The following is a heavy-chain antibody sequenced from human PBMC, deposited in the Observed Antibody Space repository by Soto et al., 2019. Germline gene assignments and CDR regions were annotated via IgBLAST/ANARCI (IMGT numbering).Heavy chain of an antibody. Sequence: ASLKVSCKTSGYTFTSYGISCVRQAPGQGLEWIGWISAYNGNTNYAQKLQGRVTMTTDTSTSTAYMELRSLRSDDTAVYYCARGTEIYAKSEYWGQGTLVTVSS. CDR2: ISAYNGNT. J-gene: IGHJ4*02. CDR3: ARGTEIYAKSEY. D-gene: IGHD2-8*01. CDR1: GYTFTSYG. V-gene: IGHV1-18*01.